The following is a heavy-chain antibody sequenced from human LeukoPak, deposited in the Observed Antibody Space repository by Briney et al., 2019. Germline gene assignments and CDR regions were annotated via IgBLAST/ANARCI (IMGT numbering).Heavy chain of an antibody. Sequence: ASVKVSCKASGYTFTNYYMHWVRQAPGQGLEWMGRINPSGGSTNYAQKFQGRVTMTRDTSTTTVYMELSSLRSEDTAVYYCARDLSGLDQTGIVGATLGRDYWGQGTLVTVSS. D-gene: IGHD1-26*01. J-gene: IGHJ4*02. V-gene: IGHV1-46*01. CDR2: INPSGGST. CDR1: GYTFTNYY. CDR3: ARDLSGLDQTGIVGATLGRDY.